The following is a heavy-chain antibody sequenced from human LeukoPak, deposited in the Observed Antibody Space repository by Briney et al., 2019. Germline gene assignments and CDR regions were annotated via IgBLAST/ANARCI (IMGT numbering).Heavy chain of an antibody. CDR1: GGSISSSSYY. V-gene: IGHV4-39*01. D-gene: IGHD3-10*01. Sequence: SETLSLTCTVSGGSISSSSYYWGWIRQPPGKGLEWIGSIYYSGSTYYNPSLKSRVTISVDTSKNQFSLMLSSVTAADTAVYYCASGVYYGSGSYSWAIYWGQGTLVTVSS. CDR2: IYYSGST. CDR3: ASGVYYGSGSYSWAIY. J-gene: IGHJ4*02.